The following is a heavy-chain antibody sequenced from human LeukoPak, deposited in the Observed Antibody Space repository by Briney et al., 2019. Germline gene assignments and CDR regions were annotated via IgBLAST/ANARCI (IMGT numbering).Heavy chain of an antibody. D-gene: IGHD3-22*01. CDR2: IYYSGST. J-gene: IGHJ4*02. CDR1: GGSISSGGYY. Sequence: SETLSLTSTVSGGSISSGGYYWSWIRQHPGKGLEWIGYIYYSGSTYYNPSLKSRVTISVDTSKNQFSLKLSSVAAADTAVYYCVRGRGDYYDSSGGYYFDFWGQGTLVTVSS. V-gene: IGHV4-31*03. CDR3: VRGRGDYYDSSGGYYFDF.